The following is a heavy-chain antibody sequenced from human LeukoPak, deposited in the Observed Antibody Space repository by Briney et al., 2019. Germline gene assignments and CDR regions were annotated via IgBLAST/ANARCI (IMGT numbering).Heavy chain of an antibody. Sequence: ASVKVSCKASGGTFSSYAISWVRQAPGQGLEWMGGIIPIFGTANYAQKFQGRVTMTEDTSTDTAYMELSSLRSEDTAVYYCATGATVGAITYYYYGMDVWGQGTTVTVSS. CDR2: IIPIFGTA. J-gene: IGHJ6*02. V-gene: IGHV1-69*06. CDR1: GGTFSSYA. CDR3: ATGATVGAITYYYYGMDV. D-gene: IGHD1-26*01.